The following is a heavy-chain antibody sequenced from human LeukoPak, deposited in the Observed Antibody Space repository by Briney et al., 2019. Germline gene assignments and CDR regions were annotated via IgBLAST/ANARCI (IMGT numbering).Heavy chain of an antibody. J-gene: IGHJ4*02. D-gene: IGHD6-19*01. CDR2: ISAYNGNT. CDR1: GYTFTSYG. Sequence: GASVKVSCKASGYTFTSYGISWVRQAPGQGLEWMGWISAYNGNTNYAQKFQGRVTMTRNTSISTAYMELSSLRSEDTAVYYCARGHSSGWYALGRSFDYWGQGTLVTVSS. V-gene: IGHV1-18*01. CDR3: ARGHSSGWYALGRSFDY.